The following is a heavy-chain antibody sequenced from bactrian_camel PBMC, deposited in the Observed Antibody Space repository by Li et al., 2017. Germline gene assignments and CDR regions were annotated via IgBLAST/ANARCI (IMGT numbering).Heavy chain of an antibody. Sequence: HVQLVESGGGSVQAGGSLRLSCAAHYTYSWYCLGWFRQVPGKERELVASFKGDGSTSYVDSVKGRFTISQDNAKRTLYLQMNSLASEDTAMYYCAYASLTIAPRSQLVSHWYAYWGQGTQVTVS. CDR3: AYASLTIAPRSQLVSHWYAY. J-gene: IGHJ4*01. V-gene: IGHV3S57*01. CDR2: FKGDGST. CDR1: YTYSWYC. D-gene: IGHD7*01.